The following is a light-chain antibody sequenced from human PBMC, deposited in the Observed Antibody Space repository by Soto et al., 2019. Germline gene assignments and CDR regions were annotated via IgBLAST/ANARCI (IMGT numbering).Light chain of an antibody. V-gene: IGKV3-20*01. CDR2: DAS. Sequence: EIVLTQSPGTLSLSPGERATLSCRASQSITRSYIAWYQQKPGQAPRLLIYDASSRATGIPDRFGGSGSGTDFTLTISRLEPEDFAMYYCQQYSSSPETFGQGTKVEIK. CDR1: QSITRSY. CDR3: QQYSSSPET. J-gene: IGKJ1*01.